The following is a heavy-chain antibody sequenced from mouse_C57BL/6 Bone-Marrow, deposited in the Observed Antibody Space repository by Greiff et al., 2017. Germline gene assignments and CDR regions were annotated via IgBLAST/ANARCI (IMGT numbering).Heavy chain of an antibody. J-gene: IGHJ3*01. Sequence: QVQLQQPGAELVRPGSSVKLSCKASGYTFTSYWMDWVKQRPGQGLEWIGNIYPSDSETHYNQKFKDKATLTVDKSSSTAYMQLSSLTSEDSAVYYGAIGIYYDDDWFAYWGQGTLVTVSA. CDR3: AIGIYYDDDWFAY. CDR1: GYTFTSYW. V-gene: IGHV1-61*01. CDR2: IYPSDSET. D-gene: IGHD2-4*01.